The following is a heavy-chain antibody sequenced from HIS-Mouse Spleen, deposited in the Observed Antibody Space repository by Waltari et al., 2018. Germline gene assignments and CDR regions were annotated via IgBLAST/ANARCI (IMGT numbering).Heavy chain of an antibody. CDR1: GGSISSSSYY. D-gene: IGHD6-13*01. V-gene: IGHV4-39*07. CDR3: AREIPYSSSWYDWYFDL. Sequence: QLQLQESGPGLVKPSETLSLTCTVSGGSISSSSYYWGWIRQPPGKGLEWIGSISYSGSTYSNPSLKSRVTISVDTSKNQFSLKLSSVTAADTAVYYCAREIPYSSSWYDWYFDLWGRGTLVTVSS. CDR2: ISYSGST. J-gene: IGHJ2*01.